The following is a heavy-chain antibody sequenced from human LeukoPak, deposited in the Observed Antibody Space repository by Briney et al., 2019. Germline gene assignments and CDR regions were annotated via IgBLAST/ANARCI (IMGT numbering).Heavy chain of an antibody. CDR1: GFTFGDYA. CDR3: THLRSYGVGDY. J-gene: IGHJ4*02. D-gene: IGHD1-26*01. V-gene: IGHV3-49*04. Sequence: GGSLRLSCTASGFTFGDYAMSWVRQAPGKGLEWVGFIRSKAYGGTTEYAASVKGRFTISRDDSKSIAYLQMNSLKTEDTAVYYCTHLRSYGVGDYWGQGTLVTVSS. CDR2: IRSKAYGGTT.